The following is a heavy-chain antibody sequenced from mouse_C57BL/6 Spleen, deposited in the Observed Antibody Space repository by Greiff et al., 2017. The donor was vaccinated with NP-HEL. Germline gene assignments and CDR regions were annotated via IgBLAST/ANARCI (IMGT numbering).Heavy chain of an antibody. Sequence: QVQLQQSGPGLVQPSQSLSITCTVSGFSLTSYGVHWVRQSPGKGLEWLGVLWRGGSTDYNAAFMSRLSITKDNAKSQVFFKMNSLQADDTAIYYGAKKRHHSSGYAMDYWGQGTSVAVSS. CDR2: LWRGGST. J-gene: IGHJ4*01. V-gene: IGHV2-5*01. CDR3: AKKRHHSSGYAMDY. D-gene: IGHD3-2*02. CDR1: GFSLTSYG.